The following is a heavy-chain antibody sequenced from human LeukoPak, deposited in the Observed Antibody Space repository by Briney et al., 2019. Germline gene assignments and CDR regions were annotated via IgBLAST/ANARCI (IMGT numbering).Heavy chain of an antibody. CDR2: IYYSGST. CDR3: ARARGARPFFYYYMDV. D-gene: IGHD6-6*01. CDR1: GGSISSGGYY. Sequence: KPSETLSLTCTVSGGSISSGGYYWSWIRQHPGKGLEWIGYIYYSGSTYYNPSLKSRVTISVDTSKNQFSLKLSSVTAADTAVYYCARARGARPFFYYYMDVWGKGTTVTVSS. J-gene: IGHJ6*03. V-gene: IGHV4-31*03.